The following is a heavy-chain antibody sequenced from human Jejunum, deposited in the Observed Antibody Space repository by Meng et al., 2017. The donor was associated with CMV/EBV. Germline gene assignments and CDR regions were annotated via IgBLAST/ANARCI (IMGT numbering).Heavy chain of an antibody. CDR1: SFSGVHYY. D-gene: IGHD5-18*01. V-gene: IGHV4-61*01. CDR2: IYNSGST. CDR3: ARNVYTYGFDAFDI. J-gene: IGHJ3*02. Sequence: SFSGVHYYWNWIRQPPGKGLEWIGYIYNSGSTDYNPSLKSRVTISLDTSKNQFSLKLSSLTAADTAVYYCARNVYTYGFDAFDIWGQGTRVTVSS.